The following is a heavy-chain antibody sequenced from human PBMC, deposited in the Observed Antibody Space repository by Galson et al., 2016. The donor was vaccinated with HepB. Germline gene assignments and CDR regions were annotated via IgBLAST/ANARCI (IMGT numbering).Heavy chain of an antibody. V-gene: IGHV4-59*01. CDR1: GAAISDSY. D-gene: IGHD4-23*01. CDR3: ARVRPVNSGYFDY. Sequence: SETLSLTCSVSGAAISDSYWSWIRQPPGKGLEWIGYIYISGTTNYNPSPKSRVTMSVDASKNQFSLRLTSVTAADTAVYHCARVRPVNSGYFDYWGQGTLVTVSS. J-gene: IGHJ4*03. CDR2: IYISGTT.